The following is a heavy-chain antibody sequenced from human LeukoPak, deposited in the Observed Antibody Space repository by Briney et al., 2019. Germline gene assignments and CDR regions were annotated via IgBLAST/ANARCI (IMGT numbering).Heavy chain of an antibody. CDR2: ISADGRST. Sequence: GGSLRLSCAASGFTFDNYAIHWVRQVPGKSLEWVSLISADGRSTYYADSVKGRFTISRDNSISSLYLQMRSLTTEDTAVYYCAKDSGWQLLRAEYFQHWGPGTLVTVSS. D-gene: IGHD2-15*01. CDR3: AKDSGWQLLRAEYFQH. V-gene: IGHV3-43*02. J-gene: IGHJ1*01. CDR1: GFTFDNYA.